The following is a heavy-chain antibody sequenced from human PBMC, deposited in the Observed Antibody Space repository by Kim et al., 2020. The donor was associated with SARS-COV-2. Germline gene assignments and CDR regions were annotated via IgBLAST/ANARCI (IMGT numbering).Heavy chain of an antibody. J-gene: IGHJ4*02. CDR3: ARDPGYCGITCLTYH. Sequence: GGSLRLSCVASGLTVSSSYMSWVRQAPGKGLDWVSVIHSGGDTYYSDSVKGRFTISRDNSKNTVYLQMNSLRPEDTAVYYCARDPGYCGITCLTYHWGKGTLVTVSS. CDR1: GLTVSSSY. V-gene: IGHV3-66*02. D-gene: IGHD2-2*03. CDR2: IHSGGDT.